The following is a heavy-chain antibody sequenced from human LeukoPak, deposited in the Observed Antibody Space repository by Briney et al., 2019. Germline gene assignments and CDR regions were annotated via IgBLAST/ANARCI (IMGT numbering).Heavy chain of an antibody. CDR3: ARVGPCGGDCSPRSYYFDY. D-gene: IGHD2-21*02. J-gene: IGHJ4*02. CDR2: INPKGAST. CDR1: GYIFTNYY. V-gene: IGHV1-46*01. Sequence: GASVKVSCKASGYIFTNYYIHWVRQAPGQGLEWMGIINPKGASTTYAQKFQGRVTMTRDTSTSTVYMELSSLRSEDTAVYYCARVGPCGGDCSPRSYYFDYWGQGTLVTVSS.